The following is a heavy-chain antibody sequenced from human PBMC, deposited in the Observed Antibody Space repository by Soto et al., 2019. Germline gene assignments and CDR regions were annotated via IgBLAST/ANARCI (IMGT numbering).Heavy chain of an antibody. V-gene: IGHV1-8*01. CDR2: MNPQSGNT. D-gene: IGHD4-17*01. Sequence: QVQLVQSGAEVKKPGASVKVSCKASGYTFPSYDINWVRQATGQGLEWVGWMNPQSGNTGYAQKIQGRVTMSRNTSISTAYMYLGSLRSEETAVYYCARGNGDYVSGAFDSWGQGTMVTVSS. J-gene: IGHJ3*02. CDR1: GYTFPSYD. CDR3: ARGNGDYVSGAFDS.